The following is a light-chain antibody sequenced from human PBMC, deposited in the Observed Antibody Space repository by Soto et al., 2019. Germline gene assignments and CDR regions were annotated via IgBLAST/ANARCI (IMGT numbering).Light chain of an antibody. CDR3: MQSLQIRT. Sequence: EIVMPQSPLSLPVTPGEPASISCTSSQRPLHSNVYSHLDWYLHKPGQSPQLLIYLGSNRASVVPDRFSGSGSGTDFTLKISRVEAEDVGVYYCMQSLQIRTFGQGTKVEIK. V-gene: IGKV2-28*01. CDR2: LGS. J-gene: IGKJ1*01. CDR1: QRPLHSNVYSH.